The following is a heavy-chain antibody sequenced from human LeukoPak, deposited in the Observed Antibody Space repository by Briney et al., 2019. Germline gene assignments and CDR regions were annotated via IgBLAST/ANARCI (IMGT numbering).Heavy chain of an antibody. CDR2: INHSGST. CDR1: GGSFSGYY. V-gene: IGHV4-34*01. D-gene: IGHD4-17*01. J-gene: IGHJ4*02. Sequence: SETLSLTCAVYGGSFSGYYWSWIRQPPGKGLEWIGEINHSGSTNYNPSLKSRVTISVDTSKNQFSLKLSSVTAADTAVYYCARRTTVPTYYFDYWGQGTLVTVSS. CDR3: ARRTTVPTYYFDY.